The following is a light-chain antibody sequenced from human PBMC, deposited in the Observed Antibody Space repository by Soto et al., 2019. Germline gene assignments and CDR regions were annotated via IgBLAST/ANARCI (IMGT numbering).Light chain of an antibody. CDR3: QQYGNSPFP. Sequence: ENVLTQSPGTLSLSPGERAILSCRVSQSLSNSQLAWYQQKPGQAPRLLFSGTSSRATGIPDRFSGSGSGTDFTLTISRLEPEDFAVYYCQQYGNSPFPFGPGTTVDFK. V-gene: IGKV3-20*01. CDR1: QSLSNSQ. CDR2: GTS. J-gene: IGKJ3*01.